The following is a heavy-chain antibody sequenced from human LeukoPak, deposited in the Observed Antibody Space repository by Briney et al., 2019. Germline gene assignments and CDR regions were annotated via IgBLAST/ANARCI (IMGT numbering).Heavy chain of an antibody. Sequence: GGSLRLSCAASGFTFSSYSMNWVRQAPGKGLEWVSAISGSGGSTYYADSVKGRFTISRDNSKNTLYLQMNSLRAEDMAVYYCAKEKDIVVVVAAGVFDYWGQGTLVTVSS. CDR3: AKEKDIVVVVAAGVFDY. J-gene: IGHJ4*02. CDR1: GFTFSSYS. D-gene: IGHD2-15*01. CDR2: ISGSGGST. V-gene: IGHV3-23*01.